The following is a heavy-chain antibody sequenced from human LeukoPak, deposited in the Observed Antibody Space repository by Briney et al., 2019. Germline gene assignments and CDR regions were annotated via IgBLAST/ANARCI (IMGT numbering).Heavy chain of an antibody. CDR3: ARDISARDEAWWFDP. J-gene: IGHJ5*02. CDR2: ISPTGSFT. D-gene: IGHD5-24*01. CDR1: GYTFTNNF. V-gene: IGHV1-46*01. Sequence: ASVTISCKAFGYTFTNNFMHWVRQAPGQGPEWMGLISPTGSFTAYAQKFQGRVTLTRDLSTSTDYLELRSLRSEDTAVYYCARDISARDEAWWFDPWGQGTLVTVSS.